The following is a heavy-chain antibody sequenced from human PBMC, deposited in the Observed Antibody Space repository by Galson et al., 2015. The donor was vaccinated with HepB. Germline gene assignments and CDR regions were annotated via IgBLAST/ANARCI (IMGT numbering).Heavy chain of an antibody. CDR2: IIPIFGTA. Sequence: SVKVSCKASGGTFSSYAISWVRQAPGQGLEWMGGIIPIFGTANYAQKFQGRVTITADESTSTAYMELSSLRSEDTAVYYCAREERVLRFLEWLPPNYGMDVWGQGTTVTVSS. V-gene: IGHV1-69*13. CDR1: GGTFSSYA. CDR3: AREERVLRFLEWLPPNYGMDV. D-gene: IGHD3-3*01. J-gene: IGHJ6*02.